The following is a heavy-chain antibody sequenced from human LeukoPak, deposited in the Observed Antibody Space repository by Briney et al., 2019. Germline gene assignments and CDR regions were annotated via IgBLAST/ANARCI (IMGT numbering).Heavy chain of an antibody. V-gene: IGHV1-18*01. CDR3: ARWARDDWLPSS. J-gene: IGHJ5*02. CDR2: ISAYNGNT. Sequence: ASVKVSCKASGYTFTSYGISWVRQAPGQGLEWMGWISAYNGNTNYAQKLQGRVTMTTDTSTSTAYMELRSLRSDDTAVYCCARWARDDWLPSSWGQGTLVTVSS. CDR1: GYTFTSYG. D-gene: IGHD3-9*01.